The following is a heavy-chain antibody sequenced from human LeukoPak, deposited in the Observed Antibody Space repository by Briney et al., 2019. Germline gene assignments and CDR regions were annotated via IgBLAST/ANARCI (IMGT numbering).Heavy chain of an antibody. V-gene: IGHV3-21*01. CDR2: ISSSSTSI. J-gene: IGHJ6*02. D-gene: IGHD3-9*01. CDR1: GFTFSSYG. CDR3: ARDPTYYDILTGFKGDGMDV. Sequence: GGSLRLSCAASGFTFSSYGMTWVRQAPGKGLEWLPSISSSSTSIYYADSVKGRFTISRDNAKNSLYLQMNSLRAEDTAVYYCARDPTYYDILTGFKGDGMDVWGQGTTVTVSS.